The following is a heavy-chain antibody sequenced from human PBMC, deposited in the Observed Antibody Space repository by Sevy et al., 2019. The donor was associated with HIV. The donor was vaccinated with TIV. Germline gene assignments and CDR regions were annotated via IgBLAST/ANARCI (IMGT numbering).Heavy chain of an antibody. V-gene: IGHV1-2*02. CDR1: GYTFTDRY. CDR3: ANVHPPRLSGHNSGWYPFDD. Sequence: ASVKVSCQTSGYTFTDRYIHWLRQAPGEGLKWMGCIDPDTGNTRYAQEFQARVTMNGDTTVNTVYMELSRLTSDDTAVSFGANVHPPRLSGHNSGWYPFDDWGQGTLVTVSS. J-gene: IGHJ4*02. D-gene: IGHD6-19*01. CDR2: IDPDTGNT.